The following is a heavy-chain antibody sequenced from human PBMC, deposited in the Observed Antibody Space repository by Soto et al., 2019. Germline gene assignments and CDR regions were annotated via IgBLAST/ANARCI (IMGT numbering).Heavy chain of an antibody. Sequence: SETLSLTCAVYGGSFSGYYWSWIRQPPGKGLEWIGEINHSGSTNYNPSLKSRVTISVDTSKNQFSLKLSSVTAADTAVYYCARGDTGIAVAGTPYYFDYWGQGTLVTVSS. D-gene: IGHD6-19*01. CDR2: INHSGST. V-gene: IGHV4-34*01. CDR1: GGSFSGYY. J-gene: IGHJ4*02. CDR3: ARGDTGIAVAGTPYYFDY.